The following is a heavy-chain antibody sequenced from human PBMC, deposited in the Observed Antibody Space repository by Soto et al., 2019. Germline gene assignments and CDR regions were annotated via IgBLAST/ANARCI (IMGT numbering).Heavy chain of an antibody. CDR1: GFSFNSYA. V-gene: IGHV3-30-3*01. J-gene: IGHJ6*03. D-gene: IGHD4-17*01. Sequence: GGSLRLSCAASGFSFNSYAMSWVRQAPGKGLEWVAVISYDGSNKYYADTVKGRFTISRDNSKNTLYLQMNSLRSEDTAVYYCARGYRVTTVTANNYYYYYYMDVWGKGTTVTVSS. CDR3: ARGYRVTTVTANNYYYYYYMDV. CDR2: ISYDGSNK.